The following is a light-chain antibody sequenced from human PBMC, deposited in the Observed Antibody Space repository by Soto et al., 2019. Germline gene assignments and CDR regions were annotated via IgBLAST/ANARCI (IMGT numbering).Light chain of an antibody. CDR1: SGFVGSFSL. V-gene: IGLV2-23*01. CDR3: CLYIGATTYV. J-gene: IGLJ7*01. Sequence: QSALAQPASVSGSPGQSITISCTGTSGFVGSFSLVSWYQHHPGKAPKVMISEGHRRPSGVPDRCSGSTSVNSASLTISGLQADDEADYYCCLYIGATTYVFGTGTQLTVL. CDR2: EGH.